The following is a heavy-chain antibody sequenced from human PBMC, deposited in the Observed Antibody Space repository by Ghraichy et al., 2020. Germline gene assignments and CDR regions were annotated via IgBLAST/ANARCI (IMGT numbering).Heavy chain of an antibody. Sequence: ASVKVSCKASGYPFTIYAVNWVRQAPVQGLEWMGWINTNTGNPTYGQGFTGRFVFSADTSVSTAYLQISSLKAEDTAVYYCARSYDSSGYYGNLDYWGQGTLVTVSS. J-gene: IGHJ4*02. CDR2: INTNTGNP. D-gene: IGHD3-22*01. CDR3: ARSYDSSGYYGNLDY. V-gene: IGHV7-4-1*02. CDR1: GYPFTIYA.